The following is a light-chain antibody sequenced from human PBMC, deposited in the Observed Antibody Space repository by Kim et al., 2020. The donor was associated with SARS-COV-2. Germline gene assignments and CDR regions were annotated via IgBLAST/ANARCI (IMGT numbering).Light chain of an antibody. CDR3: QAWDSSTEV. J-gene: IGLJ1*01. Sequence: SNELTQPPSVSVSPGQTASITCSGDKLGDKYACWYQQKPGQSPVLVIYQDSKRPSGIPERFSGSNSGNTATLTISGTQAMDEADYYCQAWDSSTEVFGTGTQLTVL. CDR1: KLGDKY. V-gene: IGLV3-1*01. CDR2: QDS.